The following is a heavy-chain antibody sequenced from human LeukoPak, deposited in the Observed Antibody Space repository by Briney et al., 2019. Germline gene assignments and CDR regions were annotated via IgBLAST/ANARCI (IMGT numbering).Heavy chain of an antibody. Sequence: NPGRSLRLSCAALGPTLRGYSLSGGPHAPGKGLEWVASIIDESGNIYYAQSLKGRVTISRDNAKDLLLLQMSSLTSEDTAIYYCARDTGQTAITQYFEHWGQGTPVTVS. D-gene: IGHD4-17*01. CDR2: IIDESGNI. V-gene: IGHV3-21*01. CDR1: GPTLRGYS. CDR3: ARDTGQTAITQYFEH. J-gene: IGHJ1*01.